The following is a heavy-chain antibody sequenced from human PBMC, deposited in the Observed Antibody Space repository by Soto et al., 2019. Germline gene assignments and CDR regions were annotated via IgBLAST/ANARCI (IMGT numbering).Heavy chain of an antibody. Sequence: QVQLVQSGGAGKRPGASVKVSCKTSGYTFSSYGITWVRQAPGHPLEWLGWISLYSDGTNYAQKFQGRVSMTTDTSTTTAYMELRSLRSDDTAVYYCARVVPGAEAWFGPWGQGTLVTVSS. D-gene: IGHD2-2*01. CDR3: ARVVPGAEAWFGP. CDR1: GYTFSSYG. J-gene: IGHJ5*02. CDR2: ISLYSDGT. V-gene: IGHV1-18*01.